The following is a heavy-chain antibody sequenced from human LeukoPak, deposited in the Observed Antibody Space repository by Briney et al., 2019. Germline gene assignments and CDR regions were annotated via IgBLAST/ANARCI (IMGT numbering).Heavy chain of an antibody. Sequence: SLKVSCAASGFTFSSYAISWVRQAPGKGLEWVAEIIRICGTAYYAHKVKGRVTISADESKSTPYLQMSSLRSEDTAVYYCARDLDMGYSGCDFFDYWGQGTLVTVSS. J-gene: IGHJ4*02. CDR3: ARDLDMGYSGCDFFDY. D-gene: IGHD5-12*01. CDR1: GFTFSSYA. V-gene: IGHV1-69*01. CDR2: IIRICGTA.